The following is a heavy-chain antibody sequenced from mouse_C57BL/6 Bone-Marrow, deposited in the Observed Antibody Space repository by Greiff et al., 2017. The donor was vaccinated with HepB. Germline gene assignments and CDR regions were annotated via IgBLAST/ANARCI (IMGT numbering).Heavy chain of an antibody. V-gene: IGHV1-18*01. CDR1: GYTFTDYN. CDR3: ARGIYYYGSSYPENFDV. Sequence: VQLQQSGPELVKPGASVKIPCKASGYTFTDYNMDWVKQSHGKSLEWIGDINPNNGGTIYNQKFKGKATLTVDKSSSTAYMELRSLTSEDTAVYYCARGIYYYGSSYPENFDVWGTGTTVTVSS. D-gene: IGHD1-1*01. J-gene: IGHJ1*03. CDR2: INPNNGGT.